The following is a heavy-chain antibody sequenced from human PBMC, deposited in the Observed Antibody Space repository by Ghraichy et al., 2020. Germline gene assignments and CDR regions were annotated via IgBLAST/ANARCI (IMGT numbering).Heavy chain of an antibody. V-gene: IGHV4-34*01. CDR2: INHSGST. CDR1: GGSFSGYY. Sequence: SETLSLTCAVYGGSFSGYYWSWIRQPPGKGLEWIGEINHSGSTNYNPSLKSRVTISVDTSKNQFSLKLSSVTAADTAVYYCARRGRGSGGSSDYWGQGTLVTVSS. J-gene: IGHJ4*02. D-gene: IGHD2-15*01. CDR3: ARRGRGSGGSSDY.